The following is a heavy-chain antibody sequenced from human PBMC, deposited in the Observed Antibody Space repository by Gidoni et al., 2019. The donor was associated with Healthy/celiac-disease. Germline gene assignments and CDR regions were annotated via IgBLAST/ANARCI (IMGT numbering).Heavy chain of an antibody. Sequence: QVQLQESGPGLVKPSGTLSLPCAVPGGSLRRCNRWSWVRQPPGKGLEWIGEIYHSGSTNYNPSLKSRVTISVDKSKNQFSLKLSSVTAADTAVYYCAEGTYYYDSSGYSGWFDPWGQGTLVTVSS. CDR1: GGSLRRCNR. J-gene: IGHJ5*02. CDR2: IYHSGST. CDR3: AEGTYYYDSSGYSGWFDP. V-gene: IGHV4-4*02. D-gene: IGHD3-22*01.